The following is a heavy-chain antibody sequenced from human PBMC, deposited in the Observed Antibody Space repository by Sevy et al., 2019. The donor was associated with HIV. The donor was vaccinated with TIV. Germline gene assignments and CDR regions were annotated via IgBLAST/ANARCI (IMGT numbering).Heavy chain of an antibody. Sequence: ASVKVSCKASGYTFTSYGISWVRQAPGQGLEWMGWISAYNGNTNYAQKLQGRVTMTTDTSTSTAYMELRSLRSDDTAVYYCARRADVYNGLGYYFDYWGQGTLVTVSS. CDR1: GYTFTSYG. J-gene: IGHJ4*02. D-gene: IGHD1-1*01. CDR3: ARRADVYNGLGYYFDY. CDR2: ISAYNGNT. V-gene: IGHV1-18*01.